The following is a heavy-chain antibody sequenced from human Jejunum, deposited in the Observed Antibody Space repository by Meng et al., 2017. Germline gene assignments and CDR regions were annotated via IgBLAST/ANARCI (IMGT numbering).Heavy chain of an antibody. D-gene: IGHD2-15*01. CDR3: VREAYCSGGTCNSNWFDP. CDR2: IDASGSTK. J-gene: IGHJ5*02. CDR1: GFIFSRYE. V-gene: IGHV3-48*03. Sequence: GGSLRLSCEASGFIFSRYEMNWVRQAPGKGLEWISYIDASGSTKYYSDSVKGRFSVSRDNAKNSLYLQMSTLRAEDTSVYYCVREAYCSGGTCNSNWFDPWGQGTLATVSS.